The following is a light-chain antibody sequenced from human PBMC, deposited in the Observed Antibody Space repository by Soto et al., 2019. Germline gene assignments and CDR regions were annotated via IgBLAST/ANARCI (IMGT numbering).Light chain of an antibody. Sequence: QSALTQPASVSGSPGQSITISCTGTSSDVGSYNLVSWYQRHPGKAPKLMIYEGTKRPSGVSNRFSASKSGNAASLTISGLQAEDEADYYCCSYAGSSTYVFGTGTKLTVL. J-gene: IGLJ1*01. CDR3: CSYAGSSTYV. CDR2: EGT. CDR1: SSDVGSYNL. V-gene: IGLV2-23*01.